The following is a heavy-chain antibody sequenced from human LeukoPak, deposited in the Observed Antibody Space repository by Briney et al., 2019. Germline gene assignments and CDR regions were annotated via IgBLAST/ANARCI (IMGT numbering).Heavy chain of an antibody. Sequence: KASETLSLTCTVSGGSISSGDYYWSWIRQPPGKGLEWIGYIYYSGSTYYNPSLKSRVTISVDTSKNQFSLKLSSVTAADTAVYYCARLLFRISSGYVPRNYYYYMDVWGKGTTVTVSS. D-gene: IGHD3-22*01. J-gene: IGHJ6*03. CDR1: GGSISSGDYY. V-gene: IGHV4-30-4*08. CDR2: IYYSGST. CDR3: ARLLFRISSGYVPRNYYYYMDV.